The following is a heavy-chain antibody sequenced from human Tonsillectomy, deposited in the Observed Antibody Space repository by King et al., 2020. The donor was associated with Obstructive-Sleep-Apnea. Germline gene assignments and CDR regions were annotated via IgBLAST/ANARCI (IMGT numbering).Heavy chain of an antibody. V-gene: IGHV5-10-1*01. Sequence: QLVQSGAEVKKPGASLRISCKGSGYSFTSYWISWVRQMPGKGLEWMGRIDPSDSYTNYSPSFQGHVTISADKSISTAYLQWSSLKASDTAMYYCARQGYDSSGYYYYGVDVWGQGTTVTVSS. CDR3: ARQGYDSSGYYYYGVDV. CDR1: GYSFTSYW. J-gene: IGHJ6*02. CDR2: IDPSDSYT. D-gene: IGHD3-22*01.